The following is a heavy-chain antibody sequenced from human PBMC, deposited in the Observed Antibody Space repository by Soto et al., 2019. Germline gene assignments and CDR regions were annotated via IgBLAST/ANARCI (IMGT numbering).Heavy chain of an antibody. J-gene: IGHJ3*02. CDR3: AREASAPGTFREDASDI. CDR2: IVPIFRTT. CDR1: GDTFSNYA. V-gene: IGHV1-69*12. D-gene: IGHD1-7*01. Sequence: QVQLVQSGAEVKKSGSSVKVACKVSGDTFSNYAINWVRRAPGQGLEWMGAIVPIFRTTNYAQKFQGRVTITADASTSTAYIKLSRLRSDDTATYYCAREASAPGTFREDASDIWGQGTKVTVSS.